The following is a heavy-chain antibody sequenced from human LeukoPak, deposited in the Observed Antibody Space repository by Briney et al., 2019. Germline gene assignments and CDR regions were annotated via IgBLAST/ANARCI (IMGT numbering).Heavy chain of an antibody. V-gene: IGHV1-69*13. D-gene: IGHD2-2*01. J-gene: IGHJ4*02. CDR1: GGTFSSYA. CDR3: ASPYRRDIVVVPAAIYYFDY. Sequence: SVKVSCKASGGTFSSYAISWVRQAPGQGPEWMGGIIPIFGTANYAQKFQGRVTITADESTSTAYMELSSLRSEDTAVYYCASPYRRDIVVVPAAIYYFDYWGQGTLVTVSS. CDR2: IIPIFGTA.